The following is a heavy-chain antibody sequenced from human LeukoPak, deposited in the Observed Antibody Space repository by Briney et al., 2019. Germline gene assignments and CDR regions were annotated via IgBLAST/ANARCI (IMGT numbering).Heavy chain of an antibody. Sequence: ASVKVSCKASGYTFTSYDINWVRQATGQGLEWMGWMNPNSGNTGYAQKFQGRVTMTRNTSISTAYMELSSLRSEDTAVYYCARGVTMIRGGYYYGMDVWGQGTTVTVSS. J-gene: IGHJ6*02. CDR3: ARGVTMIRGGYYYGMDV. CDR2: MNPNSGNT. V-gene: IGHV1-8*01. D-gene: IGHD3-10*01. CDR1: GYTFTSYD.